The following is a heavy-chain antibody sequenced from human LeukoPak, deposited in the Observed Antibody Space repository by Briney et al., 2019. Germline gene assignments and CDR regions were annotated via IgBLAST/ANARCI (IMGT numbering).Heavy chain of an antibody. CDR1: GFTFSTYS. CDR2: INRDGTEK. CDR3: VRGDWYFEA. V-gene: IGHV3-7*04. Sequence: PGGSLRLSCAASGFTFSTYSMTWVRQAPGKGLQWVANINRDGTEKHFLDSVEGRFIISRDNAKKSLYLQMSSLRPQDTAVYFCVRGDWYFEAWGQGTLVTVSS. J-gene: IGHJ4*02. D-gene: IGHD2-21*01.